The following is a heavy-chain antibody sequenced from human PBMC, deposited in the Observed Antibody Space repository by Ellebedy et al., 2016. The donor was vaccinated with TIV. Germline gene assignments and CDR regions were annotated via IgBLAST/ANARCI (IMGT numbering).Heavy chain of an antibody. D-gene: IGHD3-10*01. CDR1: GVTFSRYA. CDR3: ARGEYRNWFDP. Sequence: AASVKVSCKASGVTFSRYAVSWVRQAPGQGLEWMGTLIPMYGKTHYAQKLQGRVTIAADESTNTAFMELSSLKSEDTAIYHCARGEYRNWFDPWGQGTLVTVSS. V-gene: IGHV1-69*13. J-gene: IGHJ5*02. CDR2: LIPMYGKT.